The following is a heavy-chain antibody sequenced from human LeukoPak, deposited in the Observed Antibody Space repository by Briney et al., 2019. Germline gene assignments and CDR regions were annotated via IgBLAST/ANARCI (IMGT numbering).Heavy chain of an antibody. CDR2: INRDGSTT. Sequence: GGSLRLSCAASGFTFSNYWVHWVRQAPGKGLVWVSRINRDGSTTNYADSVKGRFTVSRDNARNTLNLQMNSLRAEDTAVYYCARDKKSGESSEIDYWGQGTLVTVSS. J-gene: IGHJ4*02. D-gene: IGHD3-10*01. CDR3: ARDKKSGESSEIDY. CDR1: GFTFSNYW. V-gene: IGHV3-74*01.